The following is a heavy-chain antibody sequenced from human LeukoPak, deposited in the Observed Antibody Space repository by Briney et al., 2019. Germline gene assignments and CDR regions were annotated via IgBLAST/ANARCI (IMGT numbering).Heavy chain of an antibody. D-gene: IGHD3-22*01. CDR3: ARKSGNYYDSSGYYLIDY. V-gene: IGHV1-2*02. CDR2: INPNSGGT. Sequence: ASVKVSCKASGYTFTSYDINWVRQATGQGLEWMGWINPNSGGTNYAQKFQGRVTMTRDTSISTAYMELSRLRSDDTAVYYCARKSGNYYDSSGYYLIDYWGQGTLVTVSS. J-gene: IGHJ4*02. CDR1: GYTFTSYD.